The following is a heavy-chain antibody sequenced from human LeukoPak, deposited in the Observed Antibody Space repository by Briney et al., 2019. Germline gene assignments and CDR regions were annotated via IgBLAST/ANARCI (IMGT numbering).Heavy chain of an antibody. J-gene: IGHJ4*02. CDR1: GYTFSSCA. V-gene: IGHV7-4-1*02. CDR2: IDTKTGNP. D-gene: IGHD3-22*01. Sequence: ASVKVSCKASGYTFSSCAINWVRQAPGQGLEYMGWIDTKTGNPTYAQGFTGRFVFSLDTSVSTAYLQISSLKAEDTAVYYCAIHPFGSSGYFSYWGQGGLVTGSS. CDR3: AIHPFGSSGYFSY.